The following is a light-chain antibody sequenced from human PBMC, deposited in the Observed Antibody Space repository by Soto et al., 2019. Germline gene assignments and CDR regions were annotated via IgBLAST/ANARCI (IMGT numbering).Light chain of an antibody. V-gene: IGLV2-14*01. Sequence: LTQPASVSGSPGQSITISCTGTSSDYVSWFQHHPGKAPKLMIYEVSYRPSGVSNRFSGSKSGDTASLTISGLQADDEADYYCTSYRSGRTRVFGSGTKVTVL. CDR2: EVS. CDR1: SSDY. CDR3: TSYRSGRTRV. J-gene: IGLJ1*01.